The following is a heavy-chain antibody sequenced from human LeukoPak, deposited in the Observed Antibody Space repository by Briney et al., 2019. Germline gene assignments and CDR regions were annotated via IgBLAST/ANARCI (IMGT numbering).Heavy chain of an antibody. V-gene: IGHV3-15*01. D-gene: IGHD1-26*01. J-gene: IGHJ4*02. CDR2: IKSKTDGGTT. CDR1: GFTFGDYA. CDR3: TTRGGSFSIFDY. Sequence: KPGGSLRLSCTASGFTFGDYAMSWFRQAPGKGLEWVGRIKSKTDGGTTDYAAPVKGRFTISRDDSKNTLYLQMNSLKTEDTAVYYCTTRGGSFSIFDYWGQGTLVTVSS.